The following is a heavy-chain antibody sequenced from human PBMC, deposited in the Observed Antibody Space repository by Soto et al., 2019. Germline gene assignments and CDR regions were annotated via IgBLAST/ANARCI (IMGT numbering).Heavy chain of an antibody. D-gene: IGHD3-22*01. CDR3: ARATYYSDTGGSPPLDY. J-gene: IGHJ4*02. V-gene: IGHV4-30-4*01. CDR2: IYYSGSA. Sequence: SGALSPTFTVSWGSIQNRDYYWNLVRQPPGKGLEWIGYIYYSGSANYNPSLKSRVTISVDTSRNQFSLKLNSVTAADTAVYFCARATYYSDTGGSPPLDYWGQGTLVTVSS. CDR1: WGSIQNRDYY.